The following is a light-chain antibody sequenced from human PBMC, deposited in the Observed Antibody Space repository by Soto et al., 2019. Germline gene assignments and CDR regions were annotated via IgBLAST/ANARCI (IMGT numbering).Light chain of an antibody. CDR1: QSISNY. J-gene: IGKJ2*01. CDR3: RQSYGTPYT. CDR2: AAS. Sequence: DIQMTQSPSSLSASVGDRVTITCRASQSISNYLNCYQQRPGKAPKVLICAASSLQGGDPSRFSGSGSGTDFTLTISSLQPEDFATYYCRQSYGTPYTFGQGTNLEIK. V-gene: IGKV1-39*01.